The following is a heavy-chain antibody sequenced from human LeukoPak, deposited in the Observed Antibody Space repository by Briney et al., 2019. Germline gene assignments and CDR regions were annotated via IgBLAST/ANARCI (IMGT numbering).Heavy chain of an antibody. CDR2: IWYDGSQR. Sequence: GGSLRLSCAASGFSFSKYGLHWVRQAPGKGLQRVAMIWYDGSQRYYVDSVKGRFTISRDSSKNTMFLQMNSLTDEDTAVYYCAIENFDSGGPGSGSPAFDIWGQGTMVSVSS. CDR3: AIENFDSGGPGSGSPAFDI. V-gene: IGHV3-30*02. D-gene: IGHD3-22*01. CDR1: GFSFSKYG. J-gene: IGHJ3*02.